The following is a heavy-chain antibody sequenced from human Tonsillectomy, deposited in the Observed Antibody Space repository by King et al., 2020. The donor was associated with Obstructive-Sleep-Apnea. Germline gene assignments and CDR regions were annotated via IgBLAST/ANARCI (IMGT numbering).Heavy chain of an antibody. V-gene: IGHV3-30*18. D-gene: IGHD2-2*01. J-gene: IGHJ4*02. Sequence: LVQSGGGVVQPGRSLRLSCAASGFTFSSYGMHWVRQAPGKGLEWVAVISYDGSNKYYADSVKGRFTISRDNSKNTLYLQMNSLRAEDTAVYYCAKDGPHCSSTSCTTNGIDYWGQGTLVTVSS. CDR1: GFTFSSYG. CDR3: AKDGPHCSSTSCTTNGIDY. CDR2: ISYDGSNK.